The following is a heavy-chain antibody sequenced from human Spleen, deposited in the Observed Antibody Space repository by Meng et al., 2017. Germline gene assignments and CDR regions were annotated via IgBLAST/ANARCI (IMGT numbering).Heavy chain of an antibody. Sequence: GESLKISCAASGFTFSRFVMHWVRQAPGKGVEFVAGISYNVGTTYYAKSVDGRFTISRDSAKNSLYLQMNSLRAEDTAVYYCARHKWELDAFDIWGQGTMVTVSS. CDR1: GFTFSRFV. D-gene: IGHD1-26*01. J-gene: IGHJ3*02. CDR2: ISYNVGTT. V-gene: IGHV3-64*01. CDR3: ARHKWELDAFDI.